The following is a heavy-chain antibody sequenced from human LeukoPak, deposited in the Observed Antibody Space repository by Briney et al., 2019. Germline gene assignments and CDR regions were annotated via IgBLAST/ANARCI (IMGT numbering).Heavy chain of an antibody. CDR3: ARDTGYSSGWYDV. V-gene: IGHV3-48*03. D-gene: IGHD6-19*01. Sequence: GGSLRLSCAASGFTFSSYAMRWVRQAPGKGLEWVSYISSSGSTIYYADSVKGRFTISRDNAKNSLYLQMNSLRAEDTAVYYCARDTGYSSGWYDVWGQGTTVAVSS. J-gene: IGHJ6*02. CDR2: ISSSGSTI. CDR1: GFTFSSYA.